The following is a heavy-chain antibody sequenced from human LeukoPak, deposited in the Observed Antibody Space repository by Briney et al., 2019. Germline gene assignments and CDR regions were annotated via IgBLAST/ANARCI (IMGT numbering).Heavy chain of an antibody. CDR3: ARARSGYSYGWDAFDI. D-gene: IGHD5-18*01. V-gene: IGHV1-69*13. CDR2: IFPIFGTA. CDR1: GGTFSSYA. J-gene: IGHJ3*02. Sequence: GASVKVSCKASGGTFSSYAISWVRQAPGQGLEWMGGIFPIFGTANYAQKFQGRVTITADESTSTAYMELSSLRSEDTAVYYCARARSGYSYGWDAFDIWGQGTMVTVSS.